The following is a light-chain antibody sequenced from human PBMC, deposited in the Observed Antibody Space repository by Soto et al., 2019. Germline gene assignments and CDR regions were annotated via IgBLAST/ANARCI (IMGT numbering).Light chain of an antibody. CDR3: CSFAGSNTLI. V-gene: IGLV2-11*01. Sequence: QSALTQPRSVSGSPGQSVTISCTGTSSDVGAYNYVSWYQQHPGKAPKVMIYDVSKRPSGVPDRFSGSKSDNTAALTISGLQAEDEADYYCCSFAGSNTLIFGGGTKVTFL. J-gene: IGLJ2*01. CDR1: SSDVGAYNY. CDR2: DVS.